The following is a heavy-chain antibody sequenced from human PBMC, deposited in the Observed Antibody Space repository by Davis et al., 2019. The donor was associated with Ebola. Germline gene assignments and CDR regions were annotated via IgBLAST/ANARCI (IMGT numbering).Heavy chain of an antibody. CDR1: GISFSSYG. D-gene: IGHD1-26*01. V-gene: IGHV3-30*18. Sequence: GGSLRLSCAVSGISFSSYGFHWVRQAPGKGLDWVALISFDGTSQYYADSVKGRFTIFRDNSKNTLYLQMNGLRVEDTAIYYCAKDTSNIWFDIWGQGTMVTVSS. CDR3: AKDTSNIWFDI. CDR2: ISFDGTSQ. J-gene: IGHJ3*02.